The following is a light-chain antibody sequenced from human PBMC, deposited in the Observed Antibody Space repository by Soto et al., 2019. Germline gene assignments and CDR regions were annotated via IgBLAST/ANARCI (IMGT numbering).Light chain of an antibody. V-gene: IGLV1-44*01. CDR1: SSNIGSNT. J-gene: IGLJ1*01. Sequence: QSVLTQPPSASGTPGQRVTISCSGSSSNIGSNTVNWYQQLPGTAPKLLIYSNNQRPSGVPDRFSGSKSGTSASLAISGLQSEDEADYYCAAWDAGLNVNVFGTGTKATVL. CDR3: AAWDAGLNVNV. CDR2: SNN.